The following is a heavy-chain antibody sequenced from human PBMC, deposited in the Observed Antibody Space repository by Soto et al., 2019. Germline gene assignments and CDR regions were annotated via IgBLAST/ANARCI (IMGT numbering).Heavy chain of an antibody. CDR3: ALRSMAVVPEY. CDR1: GDSISSYY. CDR2: LYYGRSA. Sequence: QVQLQESGPGLVKPSETLSLTCAVSGDSISSYYCMWIRQPPGKGLESIGYLYYGRSANYNPSLWGRVTLSVDTSTSQCSLTLSSMTAADTAVYYCALRSMAVVPEYWGQGTLVTVSS. V-gene: IGHV4-59*01. D-gene: IGHD3-22*01. J-gene: IGHJ4*02.